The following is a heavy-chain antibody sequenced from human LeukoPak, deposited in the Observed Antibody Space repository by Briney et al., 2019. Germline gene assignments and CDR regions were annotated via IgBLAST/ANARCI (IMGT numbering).Heavy chain of an antibody. CDR1: GFTFNTYW. D-gene: IGHD6-19*01. Sequence: GGSLRLSCAASGFTFNTYWMTWVRQAPGKGLEWVAKINQDGSEKYYVDSVKGRFTISGDNAKNSLYLQMNSLRVEDTAVYYCARDALAFDIWGQGTMVTVSP. V-gene: IGHV3-7*04. J-gene: IGHJ3*02. CDR2: INQDGSEK. CDR3: ARDALAFDI.